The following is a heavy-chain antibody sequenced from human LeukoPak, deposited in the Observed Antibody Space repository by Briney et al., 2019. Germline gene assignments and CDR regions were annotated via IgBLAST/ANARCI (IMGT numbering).Heavy chain of an antibody. V-gene: IGHV5-10-1*01. CDR1: GYIFTNYW. Sequence: GESLQISCEASGYIFTNYWISWVRQMPGKGLEWMGKIDPSDSYTRYSPSFQGHVTISTDKSITTAYLQWSSLKASDTAMYYCARSRPGSYYIACDPWGQGTLVTVSS. CDR2: IDPSDSYT. J-gene: IGHJ5*02. D-gene: IGHD3-10*01. CDR3: ARSRPGSYYIACDP.